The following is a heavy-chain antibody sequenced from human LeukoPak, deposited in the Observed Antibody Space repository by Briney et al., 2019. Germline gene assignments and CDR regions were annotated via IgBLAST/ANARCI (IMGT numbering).Heavy chain of an antibody. Sequence: GGSLRLSCAASGFTFSNAWMSWARQAPGKGLEWVSYISSSGSTIYYADSVKGRFTISRDNAKNSLYLQMNSLRAEDTAVYYCAELGITMIGGVWGKGTTVTISS. J-gene: IGHJ6*04. CDR3: AELGITMIGGV. V-gene: IGHV3-11*04. CDR2: ISSSGSTI. D-gene: IGHD3-10*02. CDR1: GFTFSNAW.